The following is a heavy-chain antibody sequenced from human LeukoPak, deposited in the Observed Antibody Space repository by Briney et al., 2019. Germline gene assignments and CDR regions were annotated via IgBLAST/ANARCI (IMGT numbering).Heavy chain of an antibody. J-gene: IGHJ4*02. CDR3: VKARTPTSSAWYRGFDS. CDR1: GFTFSGYG. CDR2: TTGSGGTT. V-gene: IGHV3-23*01. Sequence: PGGSLRLSCTASGFTFSGYGMNWVRQAPGKGLGWVSITTGSGGTTYYADSVKGRFTNSRDNSKNTLYLQMNSLRAEDTAVYFCVKARTPTSSAWYRGFDSWGQGTLVTVSS. D-gene: IGHD6-13*01.